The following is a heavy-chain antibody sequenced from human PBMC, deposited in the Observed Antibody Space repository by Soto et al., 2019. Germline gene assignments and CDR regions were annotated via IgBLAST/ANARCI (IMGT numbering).Heavy chain of an antibody. CDR1: GYTFTSYG. CDR2: INPSGGST. Sequence: GASVKVSCKASGYTFTSYGISWVRQAPGQGLEWMGMINPSGGSTNYPQKFQGRVAMTSDTSTSTVYMELSSLRSDDTAVYYCANARDTGWYYFEYWG. V-gene: IGHV1-46*01. CDR3: ANARDTGWYYFEY. J-gene: IGHJ4*01. D-gene: IGHD6-19*01.